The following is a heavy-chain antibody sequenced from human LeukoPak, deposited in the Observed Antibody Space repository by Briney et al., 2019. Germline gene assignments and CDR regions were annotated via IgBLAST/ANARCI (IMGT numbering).Heavy chain of an antibody. CDR2: IFPGDSDT. CDR1: GYSFTSYW. CDR3: ARLRYCSGGSCYGDY. Sequence: GESLKISCKGSGYSFTSYWIGWVRQMPGKGLEWMGSIFPGDSDTRYSPSFQGQVTISGDKSISTAYLQWSSLKASDTAIYYCARLRYCSGGSCYGDYWGQGTLLTVSS. J-gene: IGHJ4*02. V-gene: IGHV5-51*01. D-gene: IGHD2-15*01.